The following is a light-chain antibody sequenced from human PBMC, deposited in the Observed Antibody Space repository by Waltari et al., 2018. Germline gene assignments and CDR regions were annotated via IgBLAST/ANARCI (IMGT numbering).Light chain of an antibody. V-gene: IGLV2-23*02. J-gene: IGLJ3*02. CDR2: EVH. CDR1: NSDIGGSNL. Sequence: QSALTQPASVSGSPGQSISISCTGNNSDIGGSNLVSWFQQHPPKAPKLILYEVHKRPSGISNRFSGSKSGTTATLTISGVQPEDEAEYHCCSFGGRTTSWVFGGGTKLTVL. CDR3: CSFGGRTTSWV.